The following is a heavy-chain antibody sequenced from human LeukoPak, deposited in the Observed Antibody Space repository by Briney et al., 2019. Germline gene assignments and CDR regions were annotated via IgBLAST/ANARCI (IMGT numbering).Heavy chain of an antibody. CDR2: IYFNGRT. V-gene: IGHV4-39*02. CDR3: ARDRAHRGQFDWLWYYYGRDV. CDR1: VGSMSISDYF. J-gene: IGHJ6*02. D-gene: IGHD3-9*01. Sequence: SETLSLTCTVSVGSMSISDYFCGWVRQPPGKGLEWIGNIYFNGRTNYNPPRMSRVTIFVDTSKHKFSLTLRSVTAADTGVYHCARDRAHRGQFDWLWYYYGRDVWGPGATVTVSS.